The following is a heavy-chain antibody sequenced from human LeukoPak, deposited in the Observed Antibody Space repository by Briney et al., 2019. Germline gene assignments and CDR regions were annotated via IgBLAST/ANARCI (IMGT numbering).Heavy chain of an antibody. CDR2: INPNSGGT. J-gene: IGHJ4*02. CDR3: ARDGSYYDSSGYPLTLDY. Sequence: ASVKVSCKASGYTFTGYYMHWVRQAPGQGLEWMGWINPNSGGTNYAQKLQGRVTMTTDTSTSTAYMELRSLRSDDTAVYYCARDGSYYDSSGYPLTLDYWGQGTLVTVSS. V-gene: IGHV1-2*02. CDR1: GYTFTGYY. D-gene: IGHD3-22*01.